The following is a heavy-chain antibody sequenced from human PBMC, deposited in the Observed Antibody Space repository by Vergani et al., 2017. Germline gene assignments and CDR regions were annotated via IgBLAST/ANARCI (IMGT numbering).Heavy chain of an antibody. CDR2: IYYSGST. CDR3: ARGTYYYDSSGFDY. J-gene: IGHJ4*02. V-gene: IGHV4-59*12. CDR1: GGSISSYY. D-gene: IGHD3-22*01. Sequence: QVQLQESGPGLVKPSETLSLTCTVSGGSISSYYWSWIRQPPGKGLEWIGYIYYSGSTNYNPSLKSRVTISVDTSKNQFSLKLSSVTAADTAVYYCARGTYYYDSSGFDYWGQGTLVTVSS.